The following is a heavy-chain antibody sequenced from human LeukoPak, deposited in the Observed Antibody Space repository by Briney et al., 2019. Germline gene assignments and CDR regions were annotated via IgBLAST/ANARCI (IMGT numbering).Heavy chain of an antibody. CDR2: ITLDGIST. CDR1: GFPFRSYA. CDR3: ARVAVPGTYDY. J-gene: IGHJ4*02. V-gene: IGHV3-64*01. D-gene: IGHD6-19*01. Sequence: GGSLRLSCAASGFPFRSYAMHWVRQAPGKGLEYVSAITLDGISTYYANSVKGRFTISRDNSKNTLYLQMGSLRAEDMAVYYCARVAVPGTYDYWGQGTLVTVSS.